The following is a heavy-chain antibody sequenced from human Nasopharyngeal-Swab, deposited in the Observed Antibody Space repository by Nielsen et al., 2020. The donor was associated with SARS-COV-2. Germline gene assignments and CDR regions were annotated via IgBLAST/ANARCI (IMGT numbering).Heavy chain of an antibody. V-gene: IGHV5-51*01. D-gene: IGHD1-7*01. CDR2: MYPRDSDT. J-gene: IGHJ4*02. CDR1: GYSFSSYW. Sequence: GGSLRLSCKGSGYSFSSYWIGWVRQMPGKGLEWMGIMYPRDSDTRYSPSFQGQVTISADKSISPAYLQWSSLKASDTAMYYCATAYNGNYYWDYWGQGTLVTVSS. CDR3: ATAYNGNYYWDY.